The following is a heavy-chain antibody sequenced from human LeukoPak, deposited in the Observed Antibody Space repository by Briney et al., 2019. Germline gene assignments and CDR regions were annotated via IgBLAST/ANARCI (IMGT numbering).Heavy chain of an antibody. CDR3: AREYSSSWGSYSY. CDR1: GYTFTSYG. CDR2: MNPNSGNT. J-gene: IGHJ4*02. Sequence: GASVKVSCKASGYTFTSYGISWVRQAPGQGLEWMGWMNPNSGNTGYAQKFQGRVTITRNTSISTAYMELSSLRSEDTAVYYCAREYSSSWGSYSYWGQGTLVTVSS. D-gene: IGHD6-13*01. V-gene: IGHV1-8*03.